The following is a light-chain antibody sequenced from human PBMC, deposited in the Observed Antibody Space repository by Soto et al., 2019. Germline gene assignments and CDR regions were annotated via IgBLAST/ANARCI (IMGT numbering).Light chain of an antibody. V-gene: IGLV1-47*02. J-gene: IGLJ2*01. CDR3: AAWDDSLSGGV. Sequence: QPVLTQPPSASGTPGQRVTISCFGSSSNIGANSVNWYQQLPGTAPKVLIYSSNQRPSGVPDRFSGSKSGTSASLAISGLRSEDEADYFCAAWDDSLSGGVFGGGTKLTVL. CDR2: SSN. CDR1: SSNIGANS.